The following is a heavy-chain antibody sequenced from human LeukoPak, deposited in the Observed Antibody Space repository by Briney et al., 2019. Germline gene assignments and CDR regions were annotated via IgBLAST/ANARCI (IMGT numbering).Heavy chain of an antibody. D-gene: IGHD1-1*01. CDR2: INESGAT. CDR3: ARYVPVKTGPTRASFDY. CDR1: GGSFNDYD. Sequence: KPSETLSLTCSVYGGSFNDYDWSWVRQAPGRGLQWIGEINESGATNCDPSLKSRVTMAIDTSKSQFSLSLRYVTDADTAVYFCARYVPVKTGPTRASFDYWGQGILVSVSS. V-gene: IGHV4-34*01. J-gene: IGHJ4*02.